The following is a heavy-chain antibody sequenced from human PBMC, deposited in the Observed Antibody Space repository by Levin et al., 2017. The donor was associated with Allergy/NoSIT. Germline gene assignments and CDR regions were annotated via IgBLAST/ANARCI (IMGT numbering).Heavy chain of an antibody. CDR2: TSYDGGNK. J-gene: IGHJ3*02. V-gene: IGHV3-30-3*01. CDR1: GFTFSGYA. D-gene: IGHD1-14*01. Sequence: GGSLRLSCAASGFTFSGYAMHWVRQAPGKGLEWVAVTSYDGGNKLYADSVKGRFTISRDNSKNTLYLQMNSLRAEDTAVYYCARTGRDAFDIWGQGTMVTVSS. CDR3: ARTGRDAFDI.